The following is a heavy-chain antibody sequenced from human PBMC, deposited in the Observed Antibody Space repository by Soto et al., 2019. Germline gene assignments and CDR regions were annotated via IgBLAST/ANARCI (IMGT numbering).Heavy chain of an antibody. V-gene: IGHV1-8*01. J-gene: IGHJ6*02. CDR2: MNPNSGNT. Sequence: QVQLVQSGAEVKKPGASVKVSCKASGYTFTSYDINWVRQATGQGLEWMGWMNPNSGNTGYAQKFQGRVTMTRNTSISTADMELSSLRSEDTAVYYCARREILWFGELSSNGMDVWGQGTTVTVSS. CDR3: ARREILWFGELSSNGMDV. CDR1: GYTFTSYD. D-gene: IGHD3-10*01.